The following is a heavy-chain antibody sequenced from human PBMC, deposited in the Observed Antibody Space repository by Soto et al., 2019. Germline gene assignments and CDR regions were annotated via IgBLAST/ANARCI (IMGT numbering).Heavy chain of an antibody. D-gene: IGHD3-22*01. CDR3: VKGEYYYDSSGYYPFDY. Sequence: GGTLRLSCAGSGFSFSIYAMHWVRQAAGRGLEYVSSISINGGSTHYADSVKGRFTISRDNSKNTQYLQMSSLRADDTALYYCVKGEYYYDSSGYYPFDYWGQGTLVTVSS. V-gene: IGHV3-64D*06. CDR2: ISINGGST. J-gene: IGHJ4*02. CDR1: GFSFSIYA.